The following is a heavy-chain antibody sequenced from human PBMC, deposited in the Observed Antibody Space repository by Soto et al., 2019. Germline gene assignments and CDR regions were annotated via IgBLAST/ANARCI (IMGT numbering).Heavy chain of an antibody. CDR1: GYTFTSYA. V-gene: IGHV1-3*01. J-gene: IGHJ4*02. CDR2: INAGNGNT. D-gene: IGHD3-10*01. CDR3: ARVGGYYYGSGGLPLPHY. Sequence: QVQLVQSGAEVKKPEASVKVSCKASGYTFTSYAMHWVRQAPGQRLEWMGWINAGNGNTKYSQKFQGRVTITRDTSASTAYMELSSLRSEDTAVYYCARVGGYYYGSGGLPLPHYWGQGTLVTVAS.